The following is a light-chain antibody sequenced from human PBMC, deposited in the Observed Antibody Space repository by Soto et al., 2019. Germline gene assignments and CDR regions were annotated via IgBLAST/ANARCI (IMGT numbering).Light chain of an antibody. V-gene: IGKV1-5*01. CDR3: QQYNSYTWT. J-gene: IGKJ1*01. CDR2: AAS. Sequence: DIQMTQSPSTLSASVGDRVTITCRASQSISSWLAWYQQKPGKAPKLLIYAASSLESGVPSRFSGSGSETEFTLTISSLQPDDFATYYCQQYNSYTWTFGQGTKVDIK. CDR1: QSISSW.